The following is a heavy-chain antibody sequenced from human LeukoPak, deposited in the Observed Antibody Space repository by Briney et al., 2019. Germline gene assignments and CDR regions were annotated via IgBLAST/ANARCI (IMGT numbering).Heavy chain of an antibody. V-gene: IGHV4-38-2*01. CDR3: ATSYYGSGSYYSLYFDY. J-gene: IGHJ4*02. Sequence: SETLSLTCAVSGYSISSGYYWGWIRQPPGDGLEWIGSIYHSGSTYYNPSLKSRVTISVDTSKNQFSLKLSSVTAADTAVYYCATSYYGSGSYYSLYFDYWGQGTLVTVSS. D-gene: IGHD3-10*01. CDR2: IYHSGST. CDR1: GYSISSGYY.